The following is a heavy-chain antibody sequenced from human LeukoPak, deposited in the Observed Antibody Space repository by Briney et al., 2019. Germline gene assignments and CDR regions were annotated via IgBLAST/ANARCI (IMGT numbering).Heavy chain of an antibody. Sequence: SVKVSCKASGGTFSSYTISWVRQAPGQGLEWMGRIIPILGIANYAQKFQGRVTITADKSTSTAYMELSSLRSEDTAVYYCATGSGGYHYYYYMDVWGKGTTVTVSS. J-gene: IGHJ6*03. CDR1: GGTFSSYT. V-gene: IGHV1-69*02. D-gene: IGHD3-22*01. CDR3: ATGSGGYHYYYYMDV. CDR2: IIPILGIA.